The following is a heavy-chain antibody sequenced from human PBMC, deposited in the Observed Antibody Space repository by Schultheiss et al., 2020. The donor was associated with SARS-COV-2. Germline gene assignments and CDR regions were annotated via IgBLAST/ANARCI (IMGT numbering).Heavy chain of an antibody. D-gene: IGHD3-22*01. CDR1: GGSFSGYY. Sequence: SETLSLTCAVYGGSFSGYYWSWIRQPPGEGLEWIGEINHGGSTNYNPSLKSRVTISVDTSKNQFSLKLSSVTAADTAVYYCARSRYYDSSGYLVRRYNWFDPWGQGTLVTVSS. CDR2: INHGGST. V-gene: IGHV4-34*01. CDR3: ARSRYYDSSGYLVRRYNWFDP. J-gene: IGHJ5*02.